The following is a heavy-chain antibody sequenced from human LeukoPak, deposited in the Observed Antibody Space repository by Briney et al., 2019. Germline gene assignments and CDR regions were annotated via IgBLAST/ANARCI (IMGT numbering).Heavy chain of an antibody. V-gene: IGHV4-61*02. J-gene: IGHJ5*02. CDR1: GGSISSGSYY. CDR3: ARGDYCSSTSCYSDWFDP. D-gene: IGHD2-2*01. Sequence: SQTLSLTCTVSGGSISSGSYYWRWLRQPAGKGLEWIGRIYTSGSTNYNPSLESRVTISVDTSKNQFSLKLSSVTAADTAVYYCARGDYCSSTSCYSDWFDPWGQGTLVTVSS. CDR2: IYTSGST.